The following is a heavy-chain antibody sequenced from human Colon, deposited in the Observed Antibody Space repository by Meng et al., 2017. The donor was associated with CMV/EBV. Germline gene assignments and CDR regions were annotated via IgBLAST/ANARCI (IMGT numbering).Heavy chain of an antibody. V-gene: IGHV3-21*04. J-gene: IGHJ4*02. CDR2: ISGHGATL. Sequence: GESLKISCAASGFTFSSYAMHWVRQAPGKGLEWVASISGHGATLNYADSVRGRFTISRDNAKNALYLQMNSLRAGDTALYYCARDSWTSGWYTAYWGQGTLVTVSS. CDR3: ARDSWTSGWYTAY. CDR1: GFTFSSYA. D-gene: IGHD6-19*01.